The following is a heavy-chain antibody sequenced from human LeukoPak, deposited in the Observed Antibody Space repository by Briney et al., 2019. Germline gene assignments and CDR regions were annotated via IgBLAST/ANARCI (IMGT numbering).Heavy chain of an antibody. Sequence: GGSLRLSCAGSGFTFSSHAMSWVRQTPGKGLEWISLIRGSGGSPYYADSVLGRFTISRDNSKNTLYLQMNNLRAEDTAVYYCAKSPGPMPASTIYYFDHWGQGALVTVSA. CDR1: GFTFSSHA. CDR2: IRGSGGSP. CDR3: AKSPGPMPASTIYYFDH. V-gene: IGHV3-23*01. D-gene: IGHD5-24*01. J-gene: IGHJ4*02.